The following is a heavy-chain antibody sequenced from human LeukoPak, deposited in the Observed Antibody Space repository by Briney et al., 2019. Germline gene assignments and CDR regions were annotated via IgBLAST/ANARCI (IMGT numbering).Heavy chain of an antibody. CDR1: GYTFTSYY. D-gene: IGHD3-22*01. Sequence: VASVKVSCKASGYTFTSYYMHWVRQAPGQGLEWMGIINPSGGSTSYAQKFQGRVTMTRDTSTSTVYMELSSLRSEDTAVYYCARGSFREYYYDSSGYIDYWGQGTLVTVSS. J-gene: IGHJ4*02. V-gene: IGHV1-46*01. CDR3: ARGSFREYYYDSSGYIDY. CDR2: INPSGGST.